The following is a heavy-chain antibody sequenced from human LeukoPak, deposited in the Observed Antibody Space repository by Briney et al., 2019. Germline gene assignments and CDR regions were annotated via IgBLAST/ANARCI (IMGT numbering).Heavy chain of an antibody. V-gene: IGHV4-59*08. J-gene: IGHJ2*01. CDR1: GGSISSYY. CDR3: ARGVKIEYSSSSRNWYFDL. CDR2: FYYSGST. Sequence: PSETLSLTCALSGGSISSYYWSWIRHPPGKGLEWIGYFYYSGSTNYNPSLKSRVTISVDTSKNQFSLKLSSVTAADTAVYYCARGVKIEYSSSSRNWYFDLWGRGTLVTVSS. D-gene: IGHD6-6*01.